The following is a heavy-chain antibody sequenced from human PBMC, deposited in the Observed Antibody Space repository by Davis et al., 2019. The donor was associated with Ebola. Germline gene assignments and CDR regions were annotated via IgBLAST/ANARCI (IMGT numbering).Heavy chain of an antibody. CDR1: GFTFSAYA. CDR3: AEDWGWSFQN. Sequence: GESLKISCAASGFTFSAYAMHWVRQAPGKGLEWVALISFDGRDKYEDSVKGRFTISRDNSKNTLYLQMNSLRAEDTAVYYCAEDWGWSFQNWGQGTLVTVSS. J-gene: IGHJ1*01. V-gene: IGHV3-30-3*01. D-gene: IGHD7-27*01. CDR2: ISFDGRDK.